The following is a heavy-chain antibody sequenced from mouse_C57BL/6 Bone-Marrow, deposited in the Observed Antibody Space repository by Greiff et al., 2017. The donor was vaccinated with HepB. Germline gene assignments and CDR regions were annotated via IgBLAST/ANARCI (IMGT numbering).Heavy chain of an antibody. CDR1: GFNIKDDY. D-gene: IGHD1-1*01. V-gene: IGHV14-4*01. J-gene: IGHJ2*01. CDR3: TYGSSSDY. CDR2: IDPENGDT. Sequence: VQLKQSGAELVRPGASVKLSCTASGFNIKDDYMHWVKQRPEQGLEWIGWIDPENGDTEYASKFQGKATITADPSSNTAYLRLSSLTSEDTAVYYCTYGSSSDYGGQGTTLTVSS.